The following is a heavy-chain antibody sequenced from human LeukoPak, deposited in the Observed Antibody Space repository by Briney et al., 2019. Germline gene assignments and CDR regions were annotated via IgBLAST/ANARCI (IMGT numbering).Heavy chain of an antibody. Sequence: GGSLRLSCAASGFTFSSYAMHWVRQAPGKGLEWVAVISYDGSNKYYADSVKGRFTISRDNSKNTLYLQMNSLRAEDTAVYYCASRVDTAPYYYYYCMDVWGKGTTVTVSS. CDR1: GFTFSSYA. J-gene: IGHJ6*03. V-gene: IGHV3-30*01. CDR2: ISYDGSNK. CDR3: ASRVDTAPYYYYYCMDV. D-gene: IGHD5-18*01.